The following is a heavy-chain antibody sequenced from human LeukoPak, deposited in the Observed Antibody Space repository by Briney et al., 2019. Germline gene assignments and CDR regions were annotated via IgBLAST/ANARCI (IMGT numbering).Heavy chain of an antibody. CDR2: ISYDGSNK. V-gene: IGHV3-30-3*01. Sequence: GGSLRLSCAASGFTFSSYAMHWVRQAPGKGLEWVAVISYDGSNKYYADSVKGRFTISRDNSKNTLYLQMNSLRAEDTAVYSCARDRTSSGYWYFDYWGQGTLVTVSS. CDR3: ARDRTSSGYWYFDY. CDR1: GFTFSSYA. J-gene: IGHJ4*02. D-gene: IGHD3-22*01.